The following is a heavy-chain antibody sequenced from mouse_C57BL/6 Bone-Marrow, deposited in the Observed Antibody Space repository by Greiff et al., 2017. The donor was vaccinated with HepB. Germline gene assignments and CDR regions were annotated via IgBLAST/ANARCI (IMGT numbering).Heavy chain of an antibody. CDR3: ARSLLYWYFDV. J-gene: IGHJ1*03. CDR2: IHPNSGST. V-gene: IGHV1-64*01. D-gene: IGHD2-10*01. CDR1: GYTFTSYW. Sequence: QVQLQQPGAELVKPGASVKLSCKASGYTFTSYWMHWVKQRPGQGLEWIGMIHPNSGSTNYNEKFKSKATLTVDKSSSTAYMQLSSLTSEDSAVYYCARSLLYWYFDVWGTGTTVTASS.